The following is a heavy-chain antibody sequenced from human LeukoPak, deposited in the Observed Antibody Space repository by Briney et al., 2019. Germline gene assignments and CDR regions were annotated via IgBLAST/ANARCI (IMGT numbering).Heavy chain of an antibody. V-gene: IGHV3-23*01. J-gene: IGHJ4*02. CDR2: FNGPMETT. D-gene: IGHD2-8*02. Sequence: GGSLRLSCVASGFTFNRYAMSWVRHVPGKRQEWVSTFNGPMETTYYAPSVRGRFTMSRDNSKNTLSLQMNSLRAEDTAIYYCAKASLGSCTGAKCYHFDNWGQGTLVTVSS. CDR1: GFTFNRYA. CDR3: AKASLGSCTGAKCYHFDN.